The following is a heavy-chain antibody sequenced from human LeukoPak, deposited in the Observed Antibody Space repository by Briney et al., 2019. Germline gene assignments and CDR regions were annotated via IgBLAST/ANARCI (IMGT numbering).Heavy chain of an antibody. CDR3: ARGGFTGTSCPYFDS. J-gene: IGHJ4*02. CDR1: GFTFSSYW. Sequence: GGSLRLSCAASGFTFSSYWIHWVRQAPGKGLVWVSRINSDGSSTSYADSVKGRFTISRDNAKNTLYLQVNSLRAEDTVVYYCARGGFTGTSCPYFDSWGQGTLVTVSS. CDR2: INSDGSST. D-gene: IGHD2-2*01. V-gene: IGHV3-74*01.